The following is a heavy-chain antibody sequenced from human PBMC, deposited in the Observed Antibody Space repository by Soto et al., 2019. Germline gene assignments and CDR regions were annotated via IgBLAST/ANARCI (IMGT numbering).Heavy chain of an antibody. CDR3: ARVRGTAGKRYFDY. Sequence: PLEIPALTCTDSGGSMIAFYWIWMRQPPGKGLQWIGYTYYSGSTTYNPSLKNRIPISVDSSKNQFSLKLDSVTPADTAVYYCARVRGTAGKRYFDYWGPGTLVTVSS. V-gene: IGHV4-59*01. D-gene: IGHD6-13*01. CDR2: TYYSGST. CDR1: GGSMIAFY. J-gene: IGHJ4*02.